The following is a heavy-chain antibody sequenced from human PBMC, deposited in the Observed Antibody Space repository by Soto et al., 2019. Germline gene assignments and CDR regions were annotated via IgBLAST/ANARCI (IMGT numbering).Heavy chain of an antibody. CDR2: IYYSGST. Sequence: QLQLQESGPGLVKPSETLSLTCTVSGGSISSSSYYWGWIRQPPGKGLEWIGSIYYSGSTYYNPSLKSRVTISVDTSKNQFSLKLSSVTAADTAVYYCARHPYAYQLLFSWFDPWGQGTLVTVSS. CDR1: GGSISSSSYY. J-gene: IGHJ5*02. D-gene: IGHD2-2*01. V-gene: IGHV4-39*01. CDR3: ARHPYAYQLLFSWFDP.